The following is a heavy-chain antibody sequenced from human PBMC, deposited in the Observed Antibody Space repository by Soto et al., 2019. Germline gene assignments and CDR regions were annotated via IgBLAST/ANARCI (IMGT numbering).Heavy chain of an antibody. CDR1: GYTFTSYY. V-gene: IGHV1-46*01. D-gene: IGHD6-6*01. CDR3: ARDQLKSGSIAARHPISYYYYGMDV. J-gene: IGHJ6*02. Sequence: ASVKVSCKASGYTFTSYYMHWVRQAPGQGLEWMGIINPSGGSTSYAQKFQGRVTMTRDTPTSTVYMELSSLRSEDTAVYYCARDQLKSGSIAARHPISYYYYGMDVWGQGTTVTV. CDR2: INPSGGST.